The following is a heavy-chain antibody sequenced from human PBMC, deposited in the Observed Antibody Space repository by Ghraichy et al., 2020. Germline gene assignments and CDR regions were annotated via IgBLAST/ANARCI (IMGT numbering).Heavy chain of an antibody. J-gene: IGHJ4*02. V-gene: IGHV3-7*01. CDR1: GFTFSRHW. CDR2: IKSDRSDS. D-gene: IGHD4-17*01. Sequence: GGSLRLSCAASGFTFSRHWMSWVRQAPGKGLEWVASIKSDRSDSFYLDSVKGRFTISRDNAENSVSLEMTSLRGEDTAVYYCARDPYGDYKYGGTDYWGRGTLVRVSS. CDR3: ARDPYGDYKYGGTDY.